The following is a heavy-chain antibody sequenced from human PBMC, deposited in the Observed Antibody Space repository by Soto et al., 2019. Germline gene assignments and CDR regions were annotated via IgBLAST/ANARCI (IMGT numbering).Heavy chain of an antibody. CDR3: AGREDYYYYGMDV. CDR1: GGSFSGYY. J-gene: IGHJ6*02. CDR2: INHSGST. Sequence: LSLTCAVYGGSFSGYYWSWIRQPPGKGLEWIGEINHSGSTNYNPSLKSRVTISVDTSKNQFSLKLSSVTAADTAVYYCAGREDYYYYGMDVWGQGTTVTVSS. V-gene: IGHV4-34*01.